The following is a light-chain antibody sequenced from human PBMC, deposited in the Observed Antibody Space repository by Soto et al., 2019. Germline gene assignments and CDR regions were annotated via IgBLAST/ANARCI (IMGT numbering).Light chain of an antibody. V-gene: IGLV2-11*01. Sequence: QSALAQPRSVSGSPGQSITISCTGSSSDVGGYEYVSWFQQDQGNAPKLMIYDVSARPSGVPNRFSGSKSGSTASLTISGLQADDEGDYYCCSYAGSYTYVFGTGTKVTVL. CDR3: CSYAGSYTYV. CDR1: SSDVGGYEY. CDR2: DVS. J-gene: IGLJ1*01.